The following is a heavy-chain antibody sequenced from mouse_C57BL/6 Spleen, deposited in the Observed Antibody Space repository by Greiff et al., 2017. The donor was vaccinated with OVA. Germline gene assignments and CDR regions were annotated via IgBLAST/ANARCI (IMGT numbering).Heavy chain of an antibody. V-gene: IGHV1-61*01. J-gene: IGHJ1*03. D-gene: IGHD2-2*01. Sequence: QVQLQQPGAELVRPGSSVKLSCKASGYTFTSYWMDWVKQRPGQGLEWIGNIYPSDSETHYNQKFKDKATLTVDKSSSTAYMQLSSLTSEDSAVYYCAREFYYGYEGYFDVWGTGTTVTVSS. CDR3: AREFYYGYEGYFDV. CDR1: GYTFTSYW. CDR2: IYPSDSET.